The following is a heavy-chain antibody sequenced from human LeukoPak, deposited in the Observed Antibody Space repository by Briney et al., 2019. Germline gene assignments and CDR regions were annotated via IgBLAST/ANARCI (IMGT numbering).Heavy chain of an antibody. J-gene: IGHJ4*02. V-gene: IGHV3-49*04. Sequence: GGSLRLSCTASGFTFGDYAMSWVRQAPGKGLEWVGFIRSKAYGGTTQYAASVKGRFSISRDDSKSIAYLQMSSLKTEDTAVYYCTRVRSGNDFDYWGQGTLVTVSS. D-gene: IGHD3-10*01. CDR2: IRSKAYGGTT. CDR1: GFTFGDYA. CDR3: TRVRSGNDFDY.